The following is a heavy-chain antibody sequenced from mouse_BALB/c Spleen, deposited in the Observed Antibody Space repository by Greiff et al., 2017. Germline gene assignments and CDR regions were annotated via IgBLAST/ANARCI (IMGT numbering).Heavy chain of an antibody. J-gene: IGHJ3*01. Sequence: EVHLVESGGGLVQPGGSRKLSCAASGFTFSSFGMHWVRQAPEKGLEWVAYISSGSSTIYYADTVKGRFTISRDNPKNTLFLQMTSLRSEDTAMYYCAREGGYYGSSLAYWGQGTLVTVSA. D-gene: IGHD1-1*01. CDR3: AREGGYYGSSLAY. CDR1: GFTFSSFG. CDR2: ISSGSSTI. V-gene: IGHV5-17*02.